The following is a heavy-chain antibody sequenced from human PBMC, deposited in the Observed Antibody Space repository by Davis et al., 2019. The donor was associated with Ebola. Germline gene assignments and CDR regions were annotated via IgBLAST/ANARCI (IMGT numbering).Heavy chain of an antibody. CDR2: INAGNGNT. CDR1: GYTFTSYA. V-gene: IGHV1-3*01. D-gene: IGHD2-15*01. J-gene: IGHJ4*02. Sequence: ASVKVSCKASGYTFTSYAMHWVRQAPGQRLEWMGWINAGNGNTKYSQKFQGRVTITRDTSASTAYMELRSLRSEDTAVYYCARVCSGGSCYSHYYFDHWGQGTLVTVSS. CDR3: ARVCSGGSCYSHYYFDH.